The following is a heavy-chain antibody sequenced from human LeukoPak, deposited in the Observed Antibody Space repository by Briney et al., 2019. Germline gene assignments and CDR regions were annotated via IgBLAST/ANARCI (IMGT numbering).Heavy chain of an antibody. J-gene: IGHJ5*02. Sequence: SETLSLTCAVYGGSFSGYYWSWIRQPPGKGLEWIGEINHSGSTNYNPSLESRVTRSVDTSKNQFSLKLSSVTAADTAVYYCARGPRIDYGDPNWFDPWGQGTLVTVSS. V-gene: IGHV4-34*01. CDR2: INHSGST. D-gene: IGHD4-17*01. CDR1: GGSFSGYY. CDR3: ARGPRIDYGDPNWFDP.